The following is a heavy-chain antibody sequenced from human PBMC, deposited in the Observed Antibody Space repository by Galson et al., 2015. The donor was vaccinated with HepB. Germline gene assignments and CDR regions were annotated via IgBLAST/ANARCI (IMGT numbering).Heavy chain of an antibody. CDR1: GFTFTNNA. D-gene: IGHD2-15*01. V-gene: IGHV3-30*04. CDR2: MSADGRNQ. CDR3: ARDRCSRGSCGMDV. J-gene: IGHJ6*02. Sequence: SLRLSCAASGFTFTNNAMHWVRQAPGKGLEWVAVMSADGRNQYYADPVKDRFTISRDISKKTLYLQMNSLRPEDTAVYYCARDRCSRGSCGMDVWGQGTTVIVSS.